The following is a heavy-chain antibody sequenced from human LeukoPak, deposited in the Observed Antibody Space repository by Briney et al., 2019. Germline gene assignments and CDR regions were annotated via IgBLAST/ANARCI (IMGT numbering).Heavy chain of an antibody. V-gene: IGHV3-48*03. D-gene: IGHD3-22*01. CDR3: ARGGGRYYDSSGYSY. CDR2: ISTSGSTK. CDR1: GFTFSSYE. J-gene: IGHJ4*02. Sequence: GGSLRLSCAASGFTFSSYEMNWVRQAPGKGLEWVSYISTSGSTKYYADSVKGRFTISRDNAKNSLYLRMNSLRAEDTAVYYCARGGGRYYDSSGYSYWGQGSLVTVSS.